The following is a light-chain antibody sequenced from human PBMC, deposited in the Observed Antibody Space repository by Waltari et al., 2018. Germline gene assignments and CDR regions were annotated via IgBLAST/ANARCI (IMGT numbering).Light chain of an antibody. CDR2: DVS. V-gene: IGKV1-5*01. CDR3: QQYDNWPPWT. Sequence: DIQMTQSPSTLSASVGDRVTISCRASQSVSSWLAWYQQKPGMAPNLLVYDVSNLYSGVPSRFSGSGSGTEFTLTISSLQPDDFAVYYCQQYDNWPPWTFGQGTKVEI. J-gene: IGKJ1*01. CDR1: QSVSSW.